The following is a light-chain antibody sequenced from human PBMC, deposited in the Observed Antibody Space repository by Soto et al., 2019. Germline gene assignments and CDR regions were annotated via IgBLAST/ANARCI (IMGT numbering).Light chain of an antibody. CDR1: RSISDW. CDR2: DAS. CDR3: LQYDSHSWT. V-gene: IGKV1-5*01. J-gene: IGKJ1*01. Sequence: DIQMTQSPSTLSASVGDRVTITCLASRSISDWVAWYQQKPGKAPQLLIFDASTLKSGVPSRFSGSGSGTEFTLTISSLQPDDVATYYCLQYDSHSWTFGQGTKVDIK.